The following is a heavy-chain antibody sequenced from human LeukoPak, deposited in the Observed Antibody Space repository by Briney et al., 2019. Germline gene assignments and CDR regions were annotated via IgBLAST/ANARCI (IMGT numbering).Heavy chain of an antibody. CDR3: ARAPSYSGSGEDEYYYYGMDV. Sequence: GSSVKVSCKASGGTFSSYAISWVRQAPGQGLEWMGGIIPIFGTANYAQKFQGRVTITADESTSTAYMELSSLRSEDTAVYYCARAPSYSGSGEDEYYYYGMDVWAKGPRSPSP. CDR2: IIPIFGTA. D-gene: IGHD1-26*01. CDR1: GGTFSSYA. V-gene: IGHV1-69*01. J-gene: IGHJ6*02.